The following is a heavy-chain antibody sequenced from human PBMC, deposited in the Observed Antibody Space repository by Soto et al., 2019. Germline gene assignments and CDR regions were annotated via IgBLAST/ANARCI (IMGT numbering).Heavy chain of an antibody. CDR1: GFTFSDYY. J-gene: IGHJ6*03. Sequence: GGSLRLSCAASGFTFSDYYMSWIRQAPGKGLEWVSYISSSGSTIYYADSVKGRFTISRDNAKNSLYLQMNSLRAEDTAVYYCARDTGYYDILTGSYYYYYYMDVWGKGTTVTVSS. V-gene: IGHV3-11*01. CDR2: ISSSGSTI. D-gene: IGHD3-9*01. CDR3: ARDTGYYDILTGSYYYYYYMDV.